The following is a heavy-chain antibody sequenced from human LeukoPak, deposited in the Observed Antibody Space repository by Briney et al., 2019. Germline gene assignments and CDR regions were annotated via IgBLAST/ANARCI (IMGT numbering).Heavy chain of an antibody. D-gene: IGHD5-12*01. CDR2: VYDNDIS. J-gene: IGHJ3*02. Sequence: SETLSLTCAVYGGSFSGYFWSWIRQSPGKGLEWIGYVYDNDISNFNPSLESRVTILVDRSKSQFSLKLRSVTAADTAVYYCARGLVLATDDAFDIWGPGTMVTVSS. CDR1: GGSFSGYF. CDR3: ARGLVLATDDAFDI. V-gene: IGHV4-59*01.